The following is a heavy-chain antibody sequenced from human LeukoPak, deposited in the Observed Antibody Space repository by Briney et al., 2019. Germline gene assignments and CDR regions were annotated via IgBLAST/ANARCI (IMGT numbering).Heavy chain of an antibody. V-gene: IGHV1-2*02. CDR2: INPNSGGT. D-gene: IGHD4-17*01. J-gene: IGHJ4*02. CDR3: ARGERDGDLDS. CDR1: GYTFTAYY. Sequence: ASVKVSCKASGYTFTAYYIHWVRQAPGQGLEWMGWINPNSGGTNYAQKIQGRDTMTRDTSINTAYMELSRMRSDDTAVYYCARGERDGDLDSWGQGTLVTVSS.